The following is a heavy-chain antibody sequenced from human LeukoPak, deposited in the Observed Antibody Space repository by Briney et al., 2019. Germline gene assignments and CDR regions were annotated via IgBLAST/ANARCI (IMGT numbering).Heavy chain of an antibody. D-gene: IGHD6-13*01. CDR2: ISYDGSYK. CDR1: EFTFSTYG. CDR3: AKDRYSGLNTIDY. Sequence: GGSLRLSCAASEFTFSTYGMHWVAQAPGKGLEWVAVISYDGSYKFYADSVKGRFTISRDNSKSTLYLQMNSLRAEDTAVYYCAKDRYSGLNTIDYWGQGTLVTVSS. J-gene: IGHJ4*02. V-gene: IGHV3-30*18.